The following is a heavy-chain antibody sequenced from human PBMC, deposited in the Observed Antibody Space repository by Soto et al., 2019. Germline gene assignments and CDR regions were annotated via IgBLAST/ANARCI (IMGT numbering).Heavy chain of an antibody. J-gene: IGHJ5*02. D-gene: IGHD2-2*01. CDR3: ATNLFSSTSRGSDFDP. V-gene: IGHV1-2*02. Sequence: QVQLVQSGAEMKKPGASVKISCKASGDYFTGYYMHWVRQAPGQGLEWMGWINPHSGVTNYAQRFQGRVTMTRDTSISTAYLEVKRLTSDDTAVYYCATNLFSSTSRGSDFDPWGQGTLVIVSS. CDR1: GDYFTGYY. CDR2: INPHSGVT.